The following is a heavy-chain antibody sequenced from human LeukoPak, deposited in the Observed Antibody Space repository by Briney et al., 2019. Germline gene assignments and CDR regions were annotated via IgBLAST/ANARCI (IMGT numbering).Heavy chain of an antibody. Sequence: SETLSLTCIVSGDSIRSYYWNWIRQAPGKALEWIGHIHNNGDIAYNFSLKSRVTISMDTSKNQFSLKLSSVTAADAAVYYCGRWGYFDSGNYFVVDYWGQGTVVTVSS. D-gene: IGHD3-22*01. CDR3: GRWGYFDSGNYFVVDY. J-gene: IGHJ4*02. CDR1: GDSIRSYY. CDR2: IHNNGDI. V-gene: IGHV4-59*01.